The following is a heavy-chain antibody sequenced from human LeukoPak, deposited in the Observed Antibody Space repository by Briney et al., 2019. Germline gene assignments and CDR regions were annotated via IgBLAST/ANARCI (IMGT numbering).Heavy chain of an antibody. CDR3: ARAGRTISGSFDT. Sequence: PSEILSLTCTVSGVSITTDYWSWIRQPPGKGLEWIAYIFNIGSTTYNPSLKSRVTMSMDTSKNQFSLKLSSVTAADAAVYYCARAGRTISGSFDTWGQGTLVTVSS. D-gene: IGHD4/OR15-4a*01. V-gene: IGHV4-59*01. CDR1: GVSITTDY. J-gene: IGHJ4*02. CDR2: IFNIGST.